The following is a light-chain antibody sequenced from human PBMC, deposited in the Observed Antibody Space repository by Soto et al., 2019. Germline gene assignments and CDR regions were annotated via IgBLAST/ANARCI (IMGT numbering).Light chain of an antibody. CDR2: AAS. CDR3: QQYNNWPPAT. Sequence: DIQMTQSPSSLSASVGDRVTITCRASQGIRNDLGWYQQKPGQAPTRLIFAASNLHSGVPSRFIGSGSGTEFSLTISSLQSEDFALYYCQQYNNWPPATFGQGTKV. J-gene: IGKJ1*01. V-gene: IGKV1-17*01. CDR1: QGIRND.